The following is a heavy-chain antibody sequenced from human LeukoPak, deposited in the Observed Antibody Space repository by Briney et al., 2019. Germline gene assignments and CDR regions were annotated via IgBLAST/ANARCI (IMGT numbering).Heavy chain of an antibody. CDR2: IIPIFGTA. Sequence: GSSVKVSCKASGGTFSSYAISWVRQAPGQGLEWMGGIIPIFGTANYAQKFQGRVTVTADKSTGTAYMELSSLRSEDTAVYYCARASTSPYYDSSGYYYPLPMDVWGKGTTVTVSS. CDR3: ARASTSPYYDSSGYYYPLPMDV. D-gene: IGHD3-22*01. J-gene: IGHJ6*03. CDR1: GGTFSSYA. V-gene: IGHV1-69*06.